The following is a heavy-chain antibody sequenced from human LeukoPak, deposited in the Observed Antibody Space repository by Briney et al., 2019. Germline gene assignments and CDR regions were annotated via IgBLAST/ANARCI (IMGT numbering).Heavy chain of an antibody. CDR2: IIPIFGTA. CDR3: ARVRNDYGSWFESVYYYYYMDV. CDR1: GGTFSSYA. Sequence: SVKVSCKASGGTFSSYAISWVRQAPGQGLEWMGGIIPIFGTANYAQKFQGRVTITTDESTSTAYMELSSLRSEDTAVYYCARVRNDYGSWFESVYYYYYMDVWGKGTTVTVSS. V-gene: IGHV1-69*05. D-gene: IGHD4-17*01. J-gene: IGHJ6*03.